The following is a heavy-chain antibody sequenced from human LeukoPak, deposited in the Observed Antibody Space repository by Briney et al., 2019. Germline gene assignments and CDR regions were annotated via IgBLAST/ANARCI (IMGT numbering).Heavy chain of an antibody. Sequence: PGGSLRLSCAASGFTFSSYAMHWVRQAPGKGLEWVAVISYDGSNEYYADSVKGRFTISRDNSKNTLYLQMNSLRAEDTAVYYCAREMEGSHYYDSSGYSYWGQGTLVTVSS. CDR1: GFTFSSYA. J-gene: IGHJ4*02. D-gene: IGHD3-22*01. CDR2: ISYDGSNE. CDR3: AREMEGSHYYDSSGYSY. V-gene: IGHV3-30-3*01.